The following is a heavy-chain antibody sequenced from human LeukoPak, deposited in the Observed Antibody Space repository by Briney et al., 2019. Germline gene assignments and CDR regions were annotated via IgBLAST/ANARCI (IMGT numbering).Heavy chain of an antibody. D-gene: IGHD3-22*01. V-gene: IGHV3-20*04. CDR2: INWNGGST. CDR1: GFTFDDYG. J-gene: IGHJ3*02. Sequence: PGGSLRLSCAASGFTFDDYGMSWVRQAPGKGLEWVSGINWNGGSTGYADSVKGRFTISRDNAKNSLYLQMNSLGAEDTAVYYCAREGVRDYYDSSGYSPDAFDTWGQGTMVTVSS. CDR3: AREGVRDYYDSSGYSPDAFDT.